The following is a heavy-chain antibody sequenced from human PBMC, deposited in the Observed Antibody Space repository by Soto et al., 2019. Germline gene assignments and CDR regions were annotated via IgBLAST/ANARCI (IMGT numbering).Heavy chain of an antibody. CDR1: GFTFSNFA. J-gene: IGHJ4*02. D-gene: IGHD6-13*01. Sequence: EVQLLESGGDLVQPGGSLRLSCVASGFTFSNFAMSLVRQAPGKGPEWVSGIGGSGGYVFYADAVRGRFTISRDDSKNTLHLQMNSLRAEDPAVYYCAKDPFFFHSGSLYYYLDILGQGTLVTVPS. V-gene: IGHV3-23*01. CDR3: AKDPFFFHSGSLYYYLDI. CDR2: IGGSGGYV.